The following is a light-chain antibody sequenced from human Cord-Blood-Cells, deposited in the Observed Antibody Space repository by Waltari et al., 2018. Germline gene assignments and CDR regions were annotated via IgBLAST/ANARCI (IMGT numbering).Light chain of an antibody. V-gene: IGLV2-14*03. CDR1: SSDVGGYNS. J-gene: IGLJ1*01. CDR3: SSYTSSSTLV. Sequence: QSALTQPASVSGSPGQSITIPCTGTSSDVGGYNSVSWYHQHPGKAPKLMLYDVSNRPSGVSNRFSGSKSGNTASLTISGLQAEDEADYYCSSYTSSSTLVCGTGTKVTVL. CDR2: DVS.